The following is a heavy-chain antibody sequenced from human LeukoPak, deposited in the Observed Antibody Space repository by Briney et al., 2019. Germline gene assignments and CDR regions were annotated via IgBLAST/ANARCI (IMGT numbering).Heavy chain of an antibody. CDR1: GFTFSNYA. J-gene: IGHJ4*02. Sequence: GGSLRLSCAASGFTFSNYAMCWVRQAPGKGLEWVSYISSSGSTIYYADSVKGRFTISRDNAKNSLYLQMNSLRAEDTAVYYCARGAEMATISGVDYWGQGTLVTVSS. CDR2: ISSSGSTI. CDR3: ARGAEMATISGVDY. V-gene: IGHV3-11*01. D-gene: IGHD5-24*01.